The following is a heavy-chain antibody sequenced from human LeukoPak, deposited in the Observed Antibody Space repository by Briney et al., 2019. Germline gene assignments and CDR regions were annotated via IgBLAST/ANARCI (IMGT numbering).Heavy chain of an antibody. Sequence: PTGGSLRLSCAASGFTFSSYAMSWVRQAPGKGLEWVSAIGGSGGSTYYADSVKGRFTISRDNSKNTLYLQMNSLRAEDTAVYYCAKDPSLTLGYWGQGTLVTVSS. CDR3: AKDPSLTLGY. V-gene: IGHV3-23*01. CDR1: GFTFSSYA. CDR2: IGGSGGST. D-gene: IGHD3-16*01. J-gene: IGHJ4*02.